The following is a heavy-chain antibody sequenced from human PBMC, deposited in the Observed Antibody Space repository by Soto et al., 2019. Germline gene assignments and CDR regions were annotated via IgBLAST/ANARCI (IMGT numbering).Heavy chain of an antibody. V-gene: IGHV6-1*01. J-gene: IGHJ6*02. Sequence: SQTLSLTCVGSGDTVSSNSVAWNWVRQSPSRGLEWLGRTYYRSRWYSDYAVSVRSRIDINADTSKNQGSLQLNSVTPEDTAVYYCARSEEDSDYYYYGMDVWCQGTTVTVSS. CDR1: GDTVSSNSVA. CDR2: TYYRSRWYS. CDR3: ARSEEDSDYYYYGMDV. D-gene: IGHD2-15*01.